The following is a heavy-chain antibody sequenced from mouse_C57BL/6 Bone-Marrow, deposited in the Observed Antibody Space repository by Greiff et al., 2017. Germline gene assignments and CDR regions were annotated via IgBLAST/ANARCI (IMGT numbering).Heavy chain of an antibody. CDR1: GYTFTSYW. J-gene: IGHJ2*01. CDR3: AREGYGFHFDY. CDR2: IDPSDSYT. D-gene: IGHD2-2*01. V-gene: IGHV1-69*01. Sequence: QVQLQQPGAELVMPGASVKLSCKASGYTFTSYWMHWVKQRPGQGLEWIGEIDPSDSYTNYNQQFKGKSTFTVDKSSSTAYMQLSSLTSEDSAVYYCAREGYGFHFDYWGQGTTLTVSS.